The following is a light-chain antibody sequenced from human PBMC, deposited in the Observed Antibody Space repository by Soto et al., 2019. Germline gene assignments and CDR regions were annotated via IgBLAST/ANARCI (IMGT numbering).Light chain of an antibody. Sequence: QSVLTQPRSVSGSPGQSVAISCSGTSSDVGAYNYVSWYQQHPGKAPKLILYDVNRRPSGVPDRFSGSKSGNTASLTISGLQSEDEADYYCSSYADIYTYVFGTGTKLTVL. CDR2: DVN. J-gene: IGLJ1*01. CDR3: SSYADIYTYV. CDR1: SSDVGAYNY. V-gene: IGLV2-11*01.